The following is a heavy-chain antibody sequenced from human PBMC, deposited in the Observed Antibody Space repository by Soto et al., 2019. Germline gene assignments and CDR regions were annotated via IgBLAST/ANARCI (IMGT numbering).Heavy chain of an antibody. CDR1: GGSVSSGSYY. D-gene: IGHD2-2*01. J-gene: IGHJ6*02. Sequence: QVQLQESGPGLVKPSETLSLTCTVSGGSVSSGSYYWSWIRQPPGKGLEWIGYIYYSGSTNYNPSLKRRVTIPVDTSKNQFSLKLSSVTAADTAVYYCARMVPAANYYYYYYGMDVWGQGTTVTVSS. CDR2: IYYSGST. CDR3: ARMVPAANYYYYYYGMDV. V-gene: IGHV4-61*01.